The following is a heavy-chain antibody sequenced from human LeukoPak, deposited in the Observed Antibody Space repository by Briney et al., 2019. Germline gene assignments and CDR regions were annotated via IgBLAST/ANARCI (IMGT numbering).Heavy chain of an antibody. Sequence: GGSLRLSCAASGFTFSSYGMHWVRQAPGKGLEWVAVISYDGSNKYYADSVKGRFTISRDNSKNTLYLQMNSLRAEDTAVYYCAKDGTTVTNYYHYGMDVWGQGTTVTVSS. CDR3: AKDGTTVTNYYHYGMDV. CDR1: GFTFSSYG. J-gene: IGHJ6*02. V-gene: IGHV3-30*18. D-gene: IGHD4-17*01. CDR2: ISYDGSNK.